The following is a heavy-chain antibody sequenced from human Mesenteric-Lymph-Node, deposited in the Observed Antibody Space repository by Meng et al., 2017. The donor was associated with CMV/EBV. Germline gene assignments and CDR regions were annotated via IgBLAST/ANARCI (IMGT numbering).Heavy chain of an antibody. J-gene: IGHJ4*02. CDR1: GFTLSSYW. CDR3: ARDVGYSGYDMADY. D-gene: IGHD5-12*01. CDR2: INSDGSST. Sequence: ASGFTLSSYWMHWVRQAPGKGLVWVSRINSDGSSTSYADSVKGRFTISRDNAKNTLYLQMNSLRAEDTAVYYCARDVGYSGYDMADYWGQGTLVTVSS. V-gene: IGHV3-74*01.